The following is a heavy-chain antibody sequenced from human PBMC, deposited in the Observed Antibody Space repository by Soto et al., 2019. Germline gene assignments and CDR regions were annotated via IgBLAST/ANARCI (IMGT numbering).Heavy chain of an antibody. J-gene: IGHJ6*02. D-gene: IGHD4-17*01. V-gene: IGHV1-8*01. CDR2: MNPNSGNT. CDR3: ARARVTSPVNYYYYGMDV. CDR1: GYTFTSYD. Sequence: QVQLVQSGAEVKKPGASVKVSCKASGYTFTSYDINWVRQATGQGLEWMGWMNPNSGNTGYAQKFQGRVTMTRNTSISTDYMELSSLRSEDTAVYYCARARVTSPVNYYYYGMDVWGQGTTVTVSS.